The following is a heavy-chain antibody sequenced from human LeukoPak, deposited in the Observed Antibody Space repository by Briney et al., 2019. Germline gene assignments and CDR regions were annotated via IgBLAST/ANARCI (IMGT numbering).Heavy chain of an antibody. V-gene: IGHV3-30*04. J-gene: IGHJ4*02. CDR2: ISYDGSNK. CDR3: VPNCSGGSCYSGHFDY. Sequence: PGRSLTLSCAASGFTFSSYAMLWVRQAPGKGLEWVAVISYDGSNKYYADSVKGRFTISRDNSKNTLYLQMNSLRAEDTAVYYCVPNCSGGSCYSGHFDYWGQGTLVTVSS. D-gene: IGHD2-15*01. CDR1: GFTFSSYA.